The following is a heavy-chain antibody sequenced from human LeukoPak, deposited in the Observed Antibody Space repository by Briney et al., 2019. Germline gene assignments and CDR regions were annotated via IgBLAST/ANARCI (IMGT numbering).Heavy chain of an antibody. Sequence: PGGSLRLSCAPSGFTFTTSWMSWVRQAPGKGLVWVSRINSDGSSTSYADSVKGRFTISRDNSKNTLYLQMNSLRAEDTAVYYCAKAVHYYGPEAPPYWGQGTMVTVSS. V-gene: IGHV3-74*01. CDR1: GFTFTTSW. CDR2: INSDGSST. J-gene: IGHJ3*01. CDR3: AKAVHYYGPEAPPY. D-gene: IGHD3-10*01.